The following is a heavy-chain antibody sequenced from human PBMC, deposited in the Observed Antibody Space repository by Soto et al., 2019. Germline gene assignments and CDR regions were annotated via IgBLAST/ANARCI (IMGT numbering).Heavy chain of an antibody. J-gene: IGHJ4*02. CDR3: ARADTAMNTPFEY. CDR2: VDYSGTA. CDR1: GGSISNFY. V-gene: IGHV4-59*12. D-gene: IGHD5-18*01. Sequence: SETLSLTCTVSGGSISNFYWSWIRQPPGKGLEWIGYVDYSGTANYNPSLKSRVSMSVDTSKNQLSLKVTSVTAADTAMYYCARADTAMNTPFEYWGQGTLVTVSS.